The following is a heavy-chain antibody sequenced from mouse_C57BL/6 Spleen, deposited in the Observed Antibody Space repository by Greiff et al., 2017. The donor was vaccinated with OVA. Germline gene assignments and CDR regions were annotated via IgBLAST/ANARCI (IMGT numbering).Heavy chain of an antibody. CDR1: GYTFTDYE. V-gene: IGHV1-15*01. D-gene: IGHD1-1*01. CDR2: IVPETGGT. J-gene: IGHJ3*01. CDR3: TRPHGSEAWFAY. Sequence: QVQLQQSGAELVRPGASVTLSCKASGYTFTDYEMHWVKQSPVHGLEWIGAIVPETGGTAYNQKFKGRAILTADKSSSTAYMELRSLTSEDSAVYYCTRPHGSEAWFAYWGQGTLVTVSA.